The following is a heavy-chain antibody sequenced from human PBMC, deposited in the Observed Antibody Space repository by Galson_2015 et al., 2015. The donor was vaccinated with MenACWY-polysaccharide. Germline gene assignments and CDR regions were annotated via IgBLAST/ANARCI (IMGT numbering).Heavy chain of an antibody. J-gene: IGHJ3*02. D-gene: IGHD6-13*01. CDR1: GYTFNTYG. CDR3: ARQGLRQLVHGDAFEI. V-gene: IGHV1-18*01. Sequence: SVKVSCKAFGYTFNTYGVSWLRQAPGQGLEWMGWISAYNGNTNYAQKFQGRVTMTTETSTSTAYMELRSLRSDDTAMSYCARQGLRQLVHGDAFEISGQGTTVTVSS. CDR2: ISAYNGNT.